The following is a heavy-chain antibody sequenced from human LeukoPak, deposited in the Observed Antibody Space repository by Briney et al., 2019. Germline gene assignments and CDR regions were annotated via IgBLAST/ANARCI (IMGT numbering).Heavy chain of an antibody. Sequence: PGGPLRLSCAASGFTFSTYAMLWVRQAPGKGLEYVSSISGNGGHTYYASSVKGRFTISRDNSKNTLYLQMGSLRAEDMAVYYCAAQGTTTGGFDPWGQGTLDTVSS. V-gene: IGHV3-64*01. CDR2: ISGNGGHT. D-gene: IGHD1-7*01. CDR1: GFTFSTYA. CDR3: AAQGTTTGGFDP. J-gene: IGHJ5*02.